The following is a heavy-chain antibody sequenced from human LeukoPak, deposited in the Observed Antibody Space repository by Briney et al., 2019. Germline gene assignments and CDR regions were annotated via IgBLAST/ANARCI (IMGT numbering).Heavy chain of an antibody. CDR1: GGSISSYY. V-gene: IGHV4-59*08. CDR3: ARLVSGWPYFDS. D-gene: IGHD6-19*01. J-gene: IGHJ4*02. CDR2: IHYSGSS. Sequence: PSETLSLTCTVSGGSISSYYWSWIRQPPGKGLEWIGYIHYSGSSNYNPSLKSRVTMSVDTSRNQFSLKLTSVTAADTAVYYCARLVSGWPYFDSWGQGTLVTVSS.